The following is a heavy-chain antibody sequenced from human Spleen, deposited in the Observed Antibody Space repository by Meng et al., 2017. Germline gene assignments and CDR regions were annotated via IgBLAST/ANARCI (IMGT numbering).Heavy chain of an antibody. CDR2: INHSGST. CDR3: ARGKRIAVAGFDS. D-gene: IGHD6-19*01. CDR1: GGSFSDYY. Sequence: QVQLQQWGAGLLKPSETLSLTCVVSGGSFSDYYWSWIRQPPGKGLEWIGEINHSGSTNYNPSLESRATISVDTSQNQFSLALSSVTAADTAVYYCARGKRIAVAGFDSWGQGTLVTVSS. V-gene: IGHV4-34*01. J-gene: IGHJ4*02.